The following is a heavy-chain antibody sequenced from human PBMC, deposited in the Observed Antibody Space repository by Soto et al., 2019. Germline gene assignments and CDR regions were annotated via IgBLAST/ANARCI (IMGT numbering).Heavy chain of an antibody. D-gene: IGHD7-27*01. CDR1: GYTFTGYY. Sequence: QGQLVQSGAEVKKPGASVKVSCKASGYTFTGYYMHWVRQSPGQGLEWMGWINPNSGGTNYEQKFQGWVTMTRDTSISTAYMELSRLRSDDTAVYYCASLTTGDHHYFDYWGQGTLVTLSS. V-gene: IGHV1-2*04. CDR3: ASLTTGDHHYFDY. CDR2: INPNSGGT. J-gene: IGHJ4*02.